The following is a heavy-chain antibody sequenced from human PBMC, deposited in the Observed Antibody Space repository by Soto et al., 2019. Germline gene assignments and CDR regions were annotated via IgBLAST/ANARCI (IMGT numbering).Heavy chain of an antibody. D-gene: IGHD3-3*01. CDR2: IYYSGST. J-gene: IGHJ6*03. V-gene: IGHV4-61*01. CDR3: AGRVLRFLEWLPRWDYYYMDV. CDR1: GGTISSGRYY. Sequence: SETLSLTCTVSGGTISSGRYYWSWIRQPPGKGLEWIGYIYYSGSTNYNPSLKSRVTISVDTSKNQFSLKLSSVTAADTAVYYCAGRVLRFLEWLPRWDYYYMDVWGKGTTVTVSS.